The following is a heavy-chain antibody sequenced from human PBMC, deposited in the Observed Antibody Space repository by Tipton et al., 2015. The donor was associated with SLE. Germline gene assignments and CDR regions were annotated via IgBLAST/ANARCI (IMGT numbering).Heavy chain of an antibody. J-gene: IGHJ4*02. D-gene: IGHD1-7*01. Sequence: SLRLSCAASGFTFSSYSMNWVRQAPGKGLEWVSSISSSSGYIYYADSVKGRFTISRDNAKNSLYLQMNSLRAEDTAVYYCARDPAAGTTGYFDYWGQGTLVTVSS. V-gene: IGHV3-21*03. CDR2: ISSSSGYI. CDR3: ARDPAAGTTGYFDY. CDR1: GFTFSSYS.